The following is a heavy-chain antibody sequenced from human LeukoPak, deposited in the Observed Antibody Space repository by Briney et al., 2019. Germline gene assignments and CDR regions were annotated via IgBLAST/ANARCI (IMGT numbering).Heavy chain of an antibody. Sequence: PSETLSLTCTVSGGSISTYYWSWIRQPPGKRLEWIGYIYSSGSTNYNPSLKSRVTISLDTSKNQFSLRLSSVTAADTAVYYCARGPIDYYSSCSDYRFDPWGQGTLVTVSS. J-gene: IGHJ5*02. D-gene: IGHD6-6*01. CDR2: IYSSGST. V-gene: IGHV4-59*01. CDR3: ARGPIDYYSSCSDYRFDP. CDR1: GGSISTYY.